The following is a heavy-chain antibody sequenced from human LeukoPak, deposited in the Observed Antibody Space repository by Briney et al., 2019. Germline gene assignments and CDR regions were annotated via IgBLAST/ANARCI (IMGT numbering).Heavy chain of an antibody. D-gene: IGHD6-19*01. CDR2: INPSGGST. V-gene: IGHV1-46*01. CDR1: GYTFTSNY. J-gene: IGHJ4*02. Sequence: ASVKVSCKASGYTFTSNYMHWVRQAPGQGLEWMGVINPSGGSTSYAQKFQGRVTMTRDMSTSTDYMELSSLRSEDTAVYYCARTSSSGLVGGYYFDYWGQGTLVTVSS. CDR3: ARTSSSGLVGGYYFDY.